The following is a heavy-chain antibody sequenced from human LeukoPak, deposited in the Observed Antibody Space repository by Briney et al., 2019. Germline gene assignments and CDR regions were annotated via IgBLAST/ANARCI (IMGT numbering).Heavy chain of an antibody. J-gene: IGHJ4*02. V-gene: IGHV3-30*18. Sequence: GRSLRLSCAASGFTFSSYGMRWVRQAPGKGLEWVAVISYDGSNKYYADSVKGRFTISRDNSKNTLYLQMNSLRAEDTAVYYCAKDRYYYDSSGPPHFDYWGQGTLVTVSS. CDR3: AKDRYYYDSSGPPHFDY. D-gene: IGHD3-22*01. CDR1: GFTFSSYG. CDR2: ISYDGSNK.